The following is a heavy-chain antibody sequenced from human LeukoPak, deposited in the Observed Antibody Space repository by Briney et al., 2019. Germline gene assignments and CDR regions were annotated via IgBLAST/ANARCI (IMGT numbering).Heavy chain of an antibody. CDR2: IYYSGST. CDR1: GGSISSGGYY. J-gene: IGHJ6*02. V-gene: IGHV4-61*08. D-gene: IGHD6-13*01. CDR3: ARDFRIAGPGAYYYYYGMDV. Sequence: PSETLSLTCTVSGGSISSGGYYWSWIRQHPGKGLEWIVYIYYSGSTNYNPSLKSLVTISVDTSKSQFSLKLSSMTAADTAVYYCARDFRIAGPGAYYYYYGMDVWGQGTTVTVSS.